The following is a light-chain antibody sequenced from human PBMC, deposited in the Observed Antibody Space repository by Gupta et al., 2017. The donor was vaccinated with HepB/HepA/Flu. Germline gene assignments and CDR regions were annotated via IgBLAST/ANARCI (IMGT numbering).Light chain of an antibody. J-gene: IGLJ1*01. CDR1: SSDVGGYNY. Sequence: QSALTQPRSVSGSPGQSVTISCTGTSSDVGGYNYVSWYQQHPAKPPNLMIYDVSKRPSGVPDRFSGSKSGNTASLTISGLQAEDDADYYCCSYAGSYTYVFGTGTKVTVL. V-gene: IGLV2-11*01. CDR2: DVS. CDR3: CSYAGSYTYV.